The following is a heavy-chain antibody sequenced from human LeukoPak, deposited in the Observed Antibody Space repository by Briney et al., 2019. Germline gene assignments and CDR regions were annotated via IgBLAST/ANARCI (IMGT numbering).Heavy chain of an antibody. V-gene: IGHV3-30*02. CDR3: AKDSSPHQIIMIRRTITPLDS. CDR1: GFTFSAYC. J-gene: IGHJ4*02. CDR2: IHYDGFNK. D-gene: IGHD3-10*01. Sequence: GRSLRLSCAASGFTFSAYCMHWVRQAPGKGLECVAFIHYDGFNKFYADSVKGRFAISRDNSKNTLDLQMSSLRAEDRAVYYCAKDSSPHQIIMIRRTITPLDSWGQGTLVTVSS.